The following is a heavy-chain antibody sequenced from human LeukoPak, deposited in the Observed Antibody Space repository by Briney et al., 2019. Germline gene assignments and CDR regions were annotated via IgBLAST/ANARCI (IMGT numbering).Heavy chain of an antibody. J-gene: IGHJ4*02. D-gene: IGHD2-2*03. CDR2: INPSGGST. CDR3: ARDGYCSSTSCLEWEFDY. Sequence: ASVKVSCKASGYTFTSYYMHWVRQAPGQGLEWMGIINPSGGSTSYAQKFQGRVTMTRDMSTSTVYMEPSSLRSEDTAVYYCARDGYCSSTSCLEWEFDYWGQGTLVTVSS. V-gene: IGHV1-46*01. CDR1: GYTFTSYY.